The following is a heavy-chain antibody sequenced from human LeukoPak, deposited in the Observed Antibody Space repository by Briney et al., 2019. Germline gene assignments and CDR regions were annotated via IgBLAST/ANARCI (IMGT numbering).Heavy chain of an antibody. CDR1: GFTFTTYA. CDR3: AKFRVYTSSRGVGLDY. D-gene: IGHD5-18*01. CDR2: ISGSGRDT. Sequence: GGSLRLSCAASGFTFTTYAMAWVRQAPGKGLEWVSAISGSGRDTFYADSVKGWFTFSRDNSKNTLSLQMNSLRAEDTAVYYCAKFRVYTSSRGVGLDYWGQGTLVTVSS. J-gene: IGHJ4*02. V-gene: IGHV3-23*01.